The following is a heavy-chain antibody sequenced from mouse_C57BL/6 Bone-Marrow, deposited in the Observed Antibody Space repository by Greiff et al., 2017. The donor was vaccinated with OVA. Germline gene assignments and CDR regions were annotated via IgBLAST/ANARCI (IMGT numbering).Heavy chain of an antibody. V-gene: IGHV1-50*01. Sequence: VQLQQSGAELVKPGASVKLSCKASGYTFTSYWMQWVKQRPGQGLEWIGEIDPSDSYTNYNQKFKGKATLTVDTSSSTAYMQLSSLTSEDSAVYYCARRGTTTVVAPFDYWGQGTTLTVSS. J-gene: IGHJ2*01. D-gene: IGHD1-1*01. CDR3: ARRGTTTVVAPFDY. CDR1: GYTFTSYW. CDR2: IDPSDSYT.